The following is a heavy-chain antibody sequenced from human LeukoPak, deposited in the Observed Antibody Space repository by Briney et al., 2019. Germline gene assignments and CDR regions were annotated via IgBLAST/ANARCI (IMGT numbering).Heavy chain of an antibody. CDR3: AKGYCSSTSCYTFYYFDY. CDR1: GFTFSSYG. CDR2: ISYDGSNK. Sequence: GGSLRLSCAASGFTFSSYGMHWVRQAPGKGLEWVAVISYDGSNKYYADSVKGRFTISRDNSKNTLYLQMNSLRAEDTAVYYCAKGYCSSTSCYTFYYFDYWGQGTLVTVSS. J-gene: IGHJ4*02. V-gene: IGHV3-30*18. D-gene: IGHD2-2*02.